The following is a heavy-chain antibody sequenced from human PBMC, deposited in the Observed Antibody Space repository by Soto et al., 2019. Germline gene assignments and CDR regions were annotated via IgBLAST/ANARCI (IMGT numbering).Heavy chain of an antibody. V-gene: IGHV3-48*02. Sequence: GGSLRLSCAASGFTFSTYSMNWVRQAPGRGLEWVSYISSSSQTTHYADSVQGRFTVSRDNAKNAVYLQMNSLRDEDTAMYYCARDSRVIPKYFDFWGQGTLVTVSS. CDR3: ARDSRVIPKYFDF. D-gene: IGHD2-2*01. CDR2: ISSSSQTT. CDR1: GFTFSTYS. J-gene: IGHJ4*02.